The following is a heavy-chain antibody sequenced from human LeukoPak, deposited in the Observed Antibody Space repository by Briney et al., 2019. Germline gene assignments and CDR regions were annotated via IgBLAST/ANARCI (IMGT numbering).Heavy chain of an antibody. Sequence: GASVKVSCKASGYTFTNYDINWVRQAAGQGPEWMGWMRPSNGNTGYAQKFQGRVTMTRNTSINTACMELSSLRSDDTAVYYCARPPMGVGALEWGQGTLVTVSS. V-gene: IGHV1-8*01. CDR3: ARPPMGVGALE. CDR2: MRPSNGNT. D-gene: IGHD1-26*01. J-gene: IGHJ4*02. CDR1: GYTFTNYD.